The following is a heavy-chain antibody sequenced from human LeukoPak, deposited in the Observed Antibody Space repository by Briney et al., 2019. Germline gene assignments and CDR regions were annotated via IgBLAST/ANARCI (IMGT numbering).Heavy chain of an antibody. Sequence: PSETLSLTCTVSGGSISSYSWSWIRQPPGKGLEWIGYIYHSGSTYYNPSLKSRVTISVDRSKNQFFLKLSSVTAADTAVYYCATSYDILTGHHAFDIWGQGTMVTVSS. CDR2: IYHSGST. V-gene: IGHV4-30-2*01. D-gene: IGHD3-9*01. CDR3: ATSYDILTGHHAFDI. CDR1: GGSISSYS. J-gene: IGHJ3*02.